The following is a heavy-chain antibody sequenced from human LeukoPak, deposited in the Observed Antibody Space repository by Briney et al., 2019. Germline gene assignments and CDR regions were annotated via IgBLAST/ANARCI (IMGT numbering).Heavy chain of an antibody. CDR2: ISSSSSTI. CDR1: GFTFSSYS. CDR3: ARDVGGSYEDYFDY. D-gene: IGHD1-26*01. V-gene: IGHV3-48*01. J-gene: IGHJ4*02. Sequence: GGSLRLSCAASGFTFSSYSMNWVRQAPGKGLEWVSYISSSSSTIYYADSVKGRFTISRDNAKNSLYLQMNSLRAEDTAVYYCARDVGGSYEDYFDYWGQGTLVTVSP.